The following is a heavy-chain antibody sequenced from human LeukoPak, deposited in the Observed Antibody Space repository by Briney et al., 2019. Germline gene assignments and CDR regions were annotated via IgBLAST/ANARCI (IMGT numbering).Heavy chain of an antibody. D-gene: IGHD3-16*01. J-gene: IGHJ4*02. CDR2: ISGSGGST. Sequence: GGSLRLSCAASGFTFSSYAMSWVRQAPGKGLEWVSAISGSGGSTYYADSVKGRFTISRDNSKNTLYLQMNSLRVEDTAVYYCAKDDRVWGRFGYWGQGTLVTVSS. V-gene: IGHV3-23*01. CDR1: GFTFSSYA. CDR3: AKDDRVWGRFGY.